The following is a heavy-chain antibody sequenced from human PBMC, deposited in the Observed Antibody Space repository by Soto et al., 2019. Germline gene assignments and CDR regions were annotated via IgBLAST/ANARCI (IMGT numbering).Heavy chain of an antibody. D-gene: IGHD3-9*01. CDR2: ISGSGGST. V-gene: IGHV3-23*01. Sequence: GGSLRLSSAASGFTFSSYAMSWVRQAPGKGLEWVSAISGSGGSTYYADSVKGRFTISRDNSKNALYLQMNSLRAEDTAVYYCAREGLYYDILTGYLAFDIWGQGTMVTVSS. CDR3: AREGLYYDILTGYLAFDI. CDR1: GFTFSSYA. J-gene: IGHJ3*02.